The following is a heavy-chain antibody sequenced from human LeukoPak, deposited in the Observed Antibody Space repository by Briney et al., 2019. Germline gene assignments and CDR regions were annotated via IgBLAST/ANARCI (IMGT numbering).Heavy chain of an antibody. J-gene: IGHJ6*02. Sequence: PSETLSLTCAVYGGSFSSYYWSWIRQPPGKELEWIGEINHSGSTNYNPSLKSRVTISVDTSKNQFSLKLSSVTAADTAVYYCARGRSTSWRTLYYYYGMDVRGQGTTVTVSS. D-gene: IGHD2-2*01. CDR2: INHSGST. V-gene: IGHV4-34*01. CDR1: GGSFSSYY. CDR3: ARGRSTSWRTLYYYYGMDV.